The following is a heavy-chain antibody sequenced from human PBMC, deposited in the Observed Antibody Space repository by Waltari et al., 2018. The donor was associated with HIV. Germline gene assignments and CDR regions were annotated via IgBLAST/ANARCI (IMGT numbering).Heavy chain of an antibody. V-gene: IGHV4-39*07. CDR2: IYYSGST. CDR1: GGFISSSSYY. Sequence: QLQLQESGPGLVKPSETLSLTCTVSGGFISSSSYYWGWTRQPPGKGLEWIGSIYYSGSTYYNPSLKSRVTISVDTSKNQFSLKLSSVTAADTAVYYCARDIVLGLVAYLCQGTLVTVSS. J-gene: IGHJ4*02. CDR3: ARDIVLGLVAY. D-gene: IGHD3-3*01.